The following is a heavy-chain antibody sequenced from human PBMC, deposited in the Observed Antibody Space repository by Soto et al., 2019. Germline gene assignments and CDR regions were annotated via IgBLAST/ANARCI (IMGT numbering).Heavy chain of an antibody. Sequence: GXSVKVSCPASGYTFTSYSMHLVRQAPGQRLEWMGWINAGNGNTKYSHKFQGRVTITRDTSASTAYMELSSLRSEDTAVYYCPRVGVATLYAFDIWGQGTMVTVSS. CDR1: GYTFTSYS. D-gene: IGHD5-12*01. J-gene: IGHJ3*02. CDR3: PRVGVATLYAFDI. V-gene: IGHV1-3*01. CDR2: INAGNGNT.